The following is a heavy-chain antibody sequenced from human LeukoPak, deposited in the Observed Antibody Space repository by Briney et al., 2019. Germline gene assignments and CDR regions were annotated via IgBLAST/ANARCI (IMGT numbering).Heavy chain of an antibody. D-gene: IGHD3-10*01. J-gene: IGHJ4*02. V-gene: IGHV3-30-3*01. CDR3: GRDSVEVRGVIIPYYFDY. CDR2: ISYDGSNK. CDR1: GFTFSSYA. Sequence: GGSLRLSCAASGFTFSSYAMHWVRQAPGKGLEWVAVISYDGSNKYYADSVKGRFTISRDNSKNTLYLQMNSLRAEDTAVYYCGRDSVEVRGVIIPYYFDYWGQGTLVTVSS.